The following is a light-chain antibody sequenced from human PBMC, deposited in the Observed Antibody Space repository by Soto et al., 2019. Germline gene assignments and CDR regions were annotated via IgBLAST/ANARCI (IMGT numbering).Light chain of an antibody. J-gene: IGKJ4*01. V-gene: IGKV3-20*01. CDR3: LQYGRSPLT. Sequence: DIVLTQSPDTLSLSPGERAALSCRASQSVNGKDFAWYQQKPGQAPRLLIFGAFSRATGIPDKFSGSASGRDFTLTIDRLEPEDFAVYYCLQYGRSPLTFGGGTNVEIK. CDR1: QSVNGKD. CDR2: GAF.